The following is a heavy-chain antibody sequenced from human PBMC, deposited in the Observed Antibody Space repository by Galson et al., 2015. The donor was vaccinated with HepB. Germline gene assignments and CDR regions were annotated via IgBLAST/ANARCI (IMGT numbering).Heavy chain of an antibody. CDR1: GFTFDDYA. Sequence: SLRLSCAASGFTFDDYAMHWVRQAPGKGLEWVSGISWNSGSIDYADSVKGRFTISRDNAKNSLYLQMSSLRAEDTALYYCAKDRRLDYYGSRKNAFEIWGQGTMVTVSS. CDR3: AKDRRLDYYGSRKNAFEI. CDR2: ISWNSGSI. J-gene: IGHJ3*02. D-gene: IGHD3-10*01. V-gene: IGHV3-9*01.